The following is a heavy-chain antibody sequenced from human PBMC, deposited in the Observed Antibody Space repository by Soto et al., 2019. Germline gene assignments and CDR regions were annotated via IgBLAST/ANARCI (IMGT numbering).Heavy chain of an antibody. V-gene: IGHV5-51*01. J-gene: IGHJ3*01. CDR3: AISGPDTALGNVCTFDV. Sequence: GESLKISCKGAGYSFSSYWIAWVRQMPGKGLEWMGLVYPGDSDTRYSPYFEGQVTISVDKSISTAYLQWSSLRASDTAIYFCAISGPDTALGNVCTFDVWGRGTVVTVSS. CDR1: GYSFSSYW. CDR2: VYPGDSDT. D-gene: IGHD5-18*01.